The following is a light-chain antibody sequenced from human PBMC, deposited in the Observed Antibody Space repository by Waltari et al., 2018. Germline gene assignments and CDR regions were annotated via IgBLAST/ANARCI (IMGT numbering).Light chain of an antibody. CDR2: DVN. V-gene: IGLV2-23*02. CDR1: SSDVGTYDL. Sequence: QSALTQPASVSGSPGQSITISCTGTSSDVGTYDLVSWYQQHPGKAPKLMIPDVNKRPSGVSPRFSGSKSGNTASLTISGLQAEDEADYYCCSFADSSASWVFGGGTKLTVL. J-gene: IGLJ3*02. CDR3: CSFADSSASWV.